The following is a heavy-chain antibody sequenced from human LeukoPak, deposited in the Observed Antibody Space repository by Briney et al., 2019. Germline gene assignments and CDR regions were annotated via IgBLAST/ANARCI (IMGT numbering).Heavy chain of an antibody. D-gene: IGHD2-2*01. CDR3: VTGIDRSKSGY. V-gene: IGHV4-34*01. CDR2: ISPGEGT. Sequence: SETLSLTCVMYGASFSASHWSWVRQPPGKGLEWIGEISPGEGTNYNPSLKSRVTVSLDTSKNQFSLTLNSVTAADAAVYYCVTGIDRSKSGYWGQGTLVTVSS. J-gene: IGHJ4*02. CDR1: GASFSASH.